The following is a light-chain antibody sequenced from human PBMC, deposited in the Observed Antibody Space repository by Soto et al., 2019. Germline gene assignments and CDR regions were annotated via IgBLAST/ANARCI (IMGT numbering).Light chain of an antibody. J-gene: IGLJ2*01. CDR3: NSYRTGTTVV. Sequence: QSALTQPASVSGSPGQWITISCTGSSSDVGGYDYVSWYQQHPGTAPKLMIYDITYRPSGVSNRFSGSKSGNTASLTISGLQAEDEADYYSNSYRTGTTVVFGGGTQLTVL. CDR2: DIT. V-gene: IGLV2-14*03. CDR1: SSDVGGYDY.